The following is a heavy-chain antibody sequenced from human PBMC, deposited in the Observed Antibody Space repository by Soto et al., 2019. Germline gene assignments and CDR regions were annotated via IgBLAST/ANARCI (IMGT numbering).Heavy chain of an antibody. CDR1: GGSFGGYY. D-gene: IGHD3-3*01. CDR2: INHSGRT. V-gene: IGHV4-34*01. Sequence: PSETLSLTYAVYGGSFGGYYWSWVRQSPGKGLGWIGEINHSGRTNYNPSLKSRVTISVDTSKNQFSLKLSSVTAADTAVYYCARVAIFGVVINYFDYWGQGTLVTVSS. CDR3: ARVAIFGVVINYFDY. J-gene: IGHJ4*02.